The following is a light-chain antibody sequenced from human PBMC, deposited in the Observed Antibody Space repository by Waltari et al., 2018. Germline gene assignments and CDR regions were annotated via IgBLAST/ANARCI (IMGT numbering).Light chain of an antibody. CDR3: QKYNSYSET. Sequence: DIQMTQSPSTLSASVGDRVTITCRASQSISVWLAWYQQKPGKAPKLLIYQASSLGTGVPSRFSGSGSGTEFTLTISSLQPDDFATYYCQKYNSYSETFGQGTKVEMK. CDR2: QAS. V-gene: IGKV1-5*03. J-gene: IGKJ1*01. CDR1: QSISVW.